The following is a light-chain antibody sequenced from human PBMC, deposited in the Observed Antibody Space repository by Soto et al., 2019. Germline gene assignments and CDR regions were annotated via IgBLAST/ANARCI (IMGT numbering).Light chain of an antibody. V-gene: IGLV2-23*01. CDR3: LLYYGGAYV. CDR2: EGS. Sequence: QSVLTQPASVSGSPGQSITISCTGTSSDIGSYNLVSWYQQHPGKAPKLMIYEGSKRPSGVSDRFSGSKSGNTASLTISGLQAEDEADYYCLLYYGGAYVFGTGTKLTVL. CDR1: SSDIGSYNL. J-gene: IGLJ1*01.